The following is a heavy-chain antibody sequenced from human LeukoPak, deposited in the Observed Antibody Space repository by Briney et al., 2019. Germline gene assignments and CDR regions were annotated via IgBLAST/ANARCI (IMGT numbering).Heavy chain of an antibody. D-gene: IGHD3-10*01. Sequence: PGGSLRLSCEGSGFTFDSYGMSWVRQSPGKGMGWVSAITGTGGNQYHADSVKDRFTISRDNSKNTVYLQMNSLRAEDTAIYYCAKVHGSGNYRFDVWGQGTLVTVSS. J-gene: IGHJ4*02. CDR3: AKVHGSGNYRFDV. CDR2: ITGTGGNQ. CDR1: GFTFDSYG. V-gene: IGHV3-23*01.